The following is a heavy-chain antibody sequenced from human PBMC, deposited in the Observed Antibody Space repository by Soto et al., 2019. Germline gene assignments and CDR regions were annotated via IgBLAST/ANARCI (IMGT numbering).Heavy chain of an antibody. CDR2: IRSKAYGGTT. Sequence: LRLSCTASGFTFGDYAMSWFRQAPGKGLEWVGFIRSKAYGGTTEYAASVKGRLTISRDDSKSIAYLQMNSLKTEDTAVYYCTRDSVETSIAVAGSYGMDVWGQGTTVTVSS. V-gene: IGHV3-49*03. D-gene: IGHD6-19*01. J-gene: IGHJ6*02. CDR3: TRDSVETSIAVAGSYGMDV. CDR1: GFTFGDYA.